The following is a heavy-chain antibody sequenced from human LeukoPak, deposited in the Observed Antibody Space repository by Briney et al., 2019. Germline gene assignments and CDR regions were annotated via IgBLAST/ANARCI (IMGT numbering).Heavy chain of an antibody. CDR3: AKDEYVYDSSAPGFDI. CDR2: TSGSGGST. CDR1: AFTFSSHA. J-gene: IGHJ3*02. D-gene: IGHD3-22*01. Sequence: TGGSLRLSCAASAFTFSSHAMSCVRQAPGNGLGWDSATSGSGGSTYYTDSVKGRLTISRNNAKVTLYLQMNSLRAEDTAVYYCAKDEYVYDSSAPGFDIWGQGTMVTVSS. V-gene: IGHV3-23*01.